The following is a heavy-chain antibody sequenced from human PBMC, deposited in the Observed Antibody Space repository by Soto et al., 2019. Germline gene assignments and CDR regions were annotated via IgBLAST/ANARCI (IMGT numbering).Heavy chain of an antibody. Sequence: ASVKVSCKASGYTFTGYYMHWVRQAPGQGLEWMGWINPNSGGTNYAQKFQGWVTMTRDTSISTAYMELSRLRSDDTAVYYCARAWGAYCSSTSCYLDYYYGMGVWGQGTTVTVSS. J-gene: IGHJ6*02. D-gene: IGHD2-2*01. CDR3: ARAWGAYCSSTSCYLDYYYGMGV. CDR2: INPNSGGT. CDR1: GYTFTGYY. V-gene: IGHV1-2*04.